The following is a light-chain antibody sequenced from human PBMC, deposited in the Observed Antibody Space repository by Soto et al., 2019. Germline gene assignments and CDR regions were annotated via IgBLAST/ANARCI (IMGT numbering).Light chain of an antibody. CDR3: SSHGGSNNPFV. CDR2: DLT. CDR1: SSDIGSYDF. V-gene: IGLV2-8*01. J-gene: IGLJ1*01. Sequence: QSALTQPPSASGSPGQSVTISCTGTSSDIGSYDFVSWYQQHPGKAPKLIIYDLTKRPSWVPDRFSASKSGNTASLTVSGLQADDEADYYCSSHGGSNNPFVFGTGTKLPS.